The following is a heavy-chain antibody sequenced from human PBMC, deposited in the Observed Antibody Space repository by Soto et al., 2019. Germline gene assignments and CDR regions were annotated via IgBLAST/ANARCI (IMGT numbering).Heavy chain of an antibody. CDR3: AKDQSNSNPLYYFDF. V-gene: IGHV3-23*01. D-gene: IGHD3-22*01. CDR2: MSRTGDNT. Sequence: GESLKISCAASGFTFSIYAMTWVRQSPRKGLEWVSSMSRTGDNTYYADSVKGRFTISRDNSKNTLYLQMNSLRAEDTAIYYCAKDQSNSNPLYYFDFWGPGTLVTVS. J-gene: IGHJ4*02. CDR1: GFTFSIYA.